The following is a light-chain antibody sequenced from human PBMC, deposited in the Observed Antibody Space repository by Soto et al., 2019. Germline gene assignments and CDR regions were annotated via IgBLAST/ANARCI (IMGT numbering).Light chain of an antibody. V-gene: IGLV7-46*01. CDR2: DTD. CDR1: TGPVTNGHF. J-gene: IGLJ1*01. CDR3: LLSYTGRPDV. Sequence: QAVVTQEPSLTVSPGGTVTLTCGSSTGPVTNGHFPYWFQQKPGQAPRPLIYDTDNKHSWTPARFSASLLGDKAALTLSGAVPEEEAAYYCLLSYTGRPDVFGPGTKLTVL.